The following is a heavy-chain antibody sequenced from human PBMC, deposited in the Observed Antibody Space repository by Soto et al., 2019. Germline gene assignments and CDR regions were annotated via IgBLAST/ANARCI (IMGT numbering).Heavy chain of an antibody. CDR3: ARYSSSESHYYYYYMDV. J-gene: IGHJ6*03. V-gene: IGHV4-59*01. D-gene: IGHD6-6*01. CDR2: IYYSGST. Sequence: QVQLQESGPGLVKPSETLSLTCTVSGGSISSYYWSWIRQPPGKGLEWIGYIYYSGSTNYNPSLKSRVTISVDTSKNQFSLKLSSVTAADTAVYYCARYSSSESHYYYYYMDVWGKGTTVTVSS. CDR1: GGSISSYY.